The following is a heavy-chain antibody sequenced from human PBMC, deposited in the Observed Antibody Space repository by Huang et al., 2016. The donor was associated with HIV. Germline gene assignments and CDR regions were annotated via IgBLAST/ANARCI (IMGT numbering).Heavy chain of an antibody. CDR2: ISVYNGNT. CDR3: ARGGGIQLWLLGYYYMDV. D-gene: IGHD5-18*01. Sequence: QVQLVQSGAEVKKPGASVKVSCKASGYTFSSFGISWVRQAPGQGIEWVGWISVYNGNTKFAQKFQGRRTMTTDTSTSTAYMELRSLRSDDTAVYYCARGGGIQLWLLGYYYMDVWGNGTTVTVSS. J-gene: IGHJ6*03. V-gene: IGHV1-18*01. CDR1: GYTFSSFG.